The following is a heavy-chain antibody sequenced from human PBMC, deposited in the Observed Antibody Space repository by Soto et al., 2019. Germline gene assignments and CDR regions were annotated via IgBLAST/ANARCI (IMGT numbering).Heavy chain of an antibody. D-gene: IGHD2-8*01. CDR2: IYYSGST. J-gene: IGHJ6*02. V-gene: IGHV4-30-4*01. CDR1: GGSISSGDYY. CDR3: ARGESCTNGVCYYGMDV. Sequence: LSLTCTVSGGSISSGDYYWSWIRQPPGKGLEWIGYIYYSGSTYYNPSLKSRVTISVDTSKNQFSLKLSSVTAADTAVYYCARGESCTNGVCYYGMDVWGQGTTVTVSS.